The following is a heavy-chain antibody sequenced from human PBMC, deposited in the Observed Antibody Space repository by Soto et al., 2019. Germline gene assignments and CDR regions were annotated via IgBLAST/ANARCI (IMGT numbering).Heavy chain of an antibody. D-gene: IGHD1-1*01. CDR3: VREGRNWNDGLDV. CDR2: IKYCVTT. V-gene: IGHV4-39*02. J-gene: IGHJ6*02. CDR1: GGSISSSRCH. Sequence: SETLSLTCTVSGGSISSSRCHWGWIRQPPGKWLEWIASIKYCVTTFYNPSLKSRVTLSVVTSKNQFALKLSSVTAEDTAVYYCVREGRNWNDGLDVWGQGTTVTVSS.